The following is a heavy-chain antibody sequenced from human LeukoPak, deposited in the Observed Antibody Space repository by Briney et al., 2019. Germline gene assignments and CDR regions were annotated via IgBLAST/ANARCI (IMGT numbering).Heavy chain of an antibody. CDR2: ISGSGGST. V-gene: IGHV3-23*01. CDR3: AKDGFTYYDFWSGYLYFDY. D-gene: IGHD3-3*01. Sequence: PGGSLRLSCAASGFTFSTFAMSWVRQAPGKGLEWVSAISGSGGSTYYADSVKGRFTISRDNSKNTLYLQMNSLRAEDTAVYCCAKDGFTYYDFWSGYLYFDYWGQGTLVTVSS. J-gene: IGHJ4*02. CDR1: GFTFSTFA.